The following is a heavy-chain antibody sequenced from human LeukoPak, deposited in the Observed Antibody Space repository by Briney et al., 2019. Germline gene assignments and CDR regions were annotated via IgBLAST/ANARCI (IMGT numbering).Heavy chain of an antibody. Sequence: GGSLRLSCVASGFTFSNYAMSWVRQAPGKGLEWVSTISGSGGPIYYADSVKGRFTISRDNSKNTLYMQMNSLRAEDTAVYYCAKGGFCSSISCFGGFDPWGREPWSPSPQ. CDR3: AKGGFCSSISCFGGFDP. CDR2: ISGSGGPI. J-gene: IGHJ5*02. D-gene: IGHD2-2*01. CDR1: GFTFSNYA. V-gene: IGHV3-23*01.